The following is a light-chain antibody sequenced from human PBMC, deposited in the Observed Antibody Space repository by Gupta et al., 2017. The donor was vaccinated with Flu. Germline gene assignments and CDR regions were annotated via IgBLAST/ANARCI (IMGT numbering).Light chain of an antibody. Sequence: EIVLTQSPATLSLSPGERATLSCRASQSVSSYLAWYQQKPGQAPRLLIYDASNRATGIPDRFSGSGAGTDFTLTISSREHEDFAVYYCQQRSNSFTFGPGTKVDIK. V-gene: IGKV3-11*01. CDR3: QQRSNSFT. CDR2: DAS. CDR1: QSVSSY. J-gene: IGKJ3*01.